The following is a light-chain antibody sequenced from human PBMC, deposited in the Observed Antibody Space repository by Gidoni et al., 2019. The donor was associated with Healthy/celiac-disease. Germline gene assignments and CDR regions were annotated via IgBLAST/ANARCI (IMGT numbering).Light chain of an antibody. Sequence: EIVMTQSPATLSVSPGERATLSCRASQSVSSNLAWYQQKPGQAPRLLIYGASTRATGIPARFSGSGSGTEFTLTISSLQYEDFAVYYCQQYYTCPRTFGQGTKVEIK. CDR1: QSVSSN. CDR3: QQYYTCPRT. CDR2: GAS. V-gene: IGKV3-15*01. J-gene: IGKJ1*01.